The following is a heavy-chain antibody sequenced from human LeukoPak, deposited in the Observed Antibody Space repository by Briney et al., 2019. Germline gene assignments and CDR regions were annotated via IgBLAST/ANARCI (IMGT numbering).Heavy chain of an antibody. J-gene: IGHJ4*02. CDR1: GYTFTSYG. V-gene: IGHV1-18*01. Sequence: ASVKVSCKASGYTFTSYGISWVRQAPGQGLEWMGWISAYNGNTNYAQKLQGRVTMTTDTSTSTAYMELRSLRSDDTAVYYCAGGGVTYYYDSSGYSYFDYWGQGTLVTVSS. CDR3: AGGGVTYYYDSSGYSYFDY. CDR2: ISAYNGNT. D-gene: IGHD3-22*01.